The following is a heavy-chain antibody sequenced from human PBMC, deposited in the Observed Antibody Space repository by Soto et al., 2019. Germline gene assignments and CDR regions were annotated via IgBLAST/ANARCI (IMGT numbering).Heavy chain of an antibody. CDR2: ISGSGGST. CDR1: GFTFSSYA. J-gene: IGHJ4*02. Sequence: GGSLRLSCAASGFTFSSYAMSWVRQAPGKGLERVTAISGSGGSTYYADSVKGRFTISRDNSKNTLYLQMNSLRAEDTAVYYCAKDQGSLAGTTSVAPGYWGQGTLVTVSS. V-gene: IGHV3-23*01. CDR3: AKDQGSLAGTTSVAPGY. D-gene: IGHD1-1*01.